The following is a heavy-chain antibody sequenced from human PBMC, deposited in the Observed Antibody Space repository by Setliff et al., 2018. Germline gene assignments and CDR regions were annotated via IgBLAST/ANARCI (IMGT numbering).Heavy chain of an antibody. CDR2: IKQDGSEK. Sequence: LSLTCTVSGYSISSGYYWGWIRQPPGKGLEWVANIKQDGSEKYYVDSVKGRFSISRDNAKNSLYLQMNSLRVEDTAIYYCAKYQGGIANGYWGQGTLVTVSS. J-gene: IGHJ4*02. CDR3: AKYQGGIANGY. D-gene: IGHD3-16*01. CDR1: GYSISSGYY. V-gene: IGHV3-7*01.